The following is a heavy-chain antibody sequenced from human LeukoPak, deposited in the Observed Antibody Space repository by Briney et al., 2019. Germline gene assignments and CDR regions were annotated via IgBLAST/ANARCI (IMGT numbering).Heavy chain of an antibody. Sequence: PGGSLRLSCAASGFTFSSYEMNWVRQAPGKGLEWVSYISTSGSPIDYGNSVKGRFTIPRDNAKNSLYLQMNSLRAEDTALYYCARRGFYDTSGYLFDYWGQGTLVTVSS. CDR2: ISTSGSPI. V-gene: IGHV3-48*03. J-gene: IGHJ4*02. CDR1: GFTFSSYE. D-gene: IGHD3-22*01. CDR3: ARRGFYDTSGYLFDY.